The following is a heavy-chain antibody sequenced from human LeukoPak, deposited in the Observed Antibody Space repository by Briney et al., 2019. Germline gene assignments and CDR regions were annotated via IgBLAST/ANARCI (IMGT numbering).Heavy chain of an antibody. CDR1: GGSISSSNW. Sequence: PSETLSLTCAVSGGSISSSNWWSWVRQPPGKGLEWIGSIYYSGSTYYNPSLKSRVTISVDTSKNQFSLKLSSVTAADTAVYYCARRGRVSFDYWGQGTLVTVSS. D-gene: IGHD3-16*01. CDR3: ARRGRVSFDY. V-gene: IGHV4-39*01. J-gene: IGHJ4*02. CDR2: IYYSGST.